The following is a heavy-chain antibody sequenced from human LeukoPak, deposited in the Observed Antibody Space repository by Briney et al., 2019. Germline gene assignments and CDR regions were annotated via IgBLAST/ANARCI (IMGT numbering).Heavy chain of an antibody. CDR1: GGSISSSSYY. J-gene: IGHJ6*03. CDR2: IYYSGST. V-gene: IGHV4-39*01. D-gene: IGHD3-22*01. CDR3: ARGYDSSGYVYYYYYIDV. Sequence: SETLSLTCTVSGGSISSSSYYWGWIRQPPGKGLEWIGTIYYSGSTYYNPSLKSRVTISVDSSKNQFSLKLSSVTAADTAVYYCARGYDSSGYVYYYYYIDVWGKGTTVTVSS.